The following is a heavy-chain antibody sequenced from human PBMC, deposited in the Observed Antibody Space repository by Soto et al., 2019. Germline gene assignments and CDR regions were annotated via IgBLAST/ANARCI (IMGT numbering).Heavy chain of an antibody. J-gene: IGHJ5*02. CDR3: ARTPASGTLDP. Sequence: SQTLSLTCAISGDSVSSNSAACNWIRQCPSRGLEWLGRTYYRSEWYNDYAVSVKSRITIKPDTSKHQFSLQLNSVTPEDTAVYCCARTPASGTLDPWGQGTMVTVSS. V-gene: IGHV6-1*01. D-gene: IGHD6-13*01. CDR1: GDSVSSNSAA. CDR2: TYYRSEWYN.